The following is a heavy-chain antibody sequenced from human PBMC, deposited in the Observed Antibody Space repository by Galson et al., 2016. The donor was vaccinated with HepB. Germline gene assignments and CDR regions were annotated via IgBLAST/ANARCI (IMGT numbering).Heavy chain of an antibody. CDR1: GFTFRKYG. Sequence: SLRLSCAASGFTFRKYGMHWVRQAPGKGLAWVAVIWYDGSNEYYADTVKDRFTISRDNSKDTVYLQMNSLTVEDTAMYYCAKDAGGLTRLAPPVTAVHWFDPWGQGTLVTVSS. CDR3: AKDAGGLTRLAPPVTAVHWFDP. J-gene: IGHJ5*02. D-gene: IGHD2-15*01. V-gene: IGHV3-33*06. CDR2: IWYDGSNE.